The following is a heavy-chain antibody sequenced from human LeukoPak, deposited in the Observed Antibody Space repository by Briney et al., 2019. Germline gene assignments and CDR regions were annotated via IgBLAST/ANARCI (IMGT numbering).Heavy chain of an antibody. CDR1: AFTFSSYA. Sequence: GGSLRLSCAASAFTFSSYAMNWVRQAPGKGLEWVSSISSSSSYIYYADSVKGRFTISRDNAKSSLYLQMNSLRAEDTSVYYCARGLDTARPYYFDCWGQGTLVTVSS. D-gene: IGHD5-18*01. CDR3: ARGLDTARPYYFDC. CDR2: ISSSSSYI. V-gene: IGHV3-21*01. J-gene: IGHJ4*02.